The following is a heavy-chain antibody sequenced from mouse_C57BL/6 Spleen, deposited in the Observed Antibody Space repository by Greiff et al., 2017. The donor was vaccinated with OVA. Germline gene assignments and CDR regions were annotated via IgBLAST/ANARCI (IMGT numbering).Heavy chain of an antibody. J-gene: IGHJ2*01. V-gene: IGHV1-53*01. Sequence: VQLQQPGTELVKPGASVKLSCKASGYTFTSYWMHWVKQRPGQGLEWIGNINPSNGGTNYNEKFKSKATLTVDKSSSTAYMQLSSLTSEDSAVYYCARWDGNYVGYFDYWGQGTTLTVSS. CDR3: ARWDGNYVGYFDY. CDR2: INPSNGGT. D-gene: IGHD2-1*01. CDR1: GYTFTSYW.